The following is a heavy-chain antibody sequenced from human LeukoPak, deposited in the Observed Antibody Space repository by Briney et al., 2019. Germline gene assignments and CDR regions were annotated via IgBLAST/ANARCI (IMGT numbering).Heavy chain of an antibody. CDR3: ARGDYYDSSGYSADYFDY. V-gene: IGHV4-59*11. D-gene: IGHD3-22*01. CDR2: IHYSGNT. Sequence: SETLSLTCSVSGGSISSHYWSWIRQPPGKGLEWIGHIHYSGNTKYNPSLQSRVTMSVDTSKNQFSLKLSSVTAADTAVYYCARGDYYDSSGYSADYFDYWGQGTLVTVSS. J-gene: IGHJ4*02. CDR1: GGSISSHY.